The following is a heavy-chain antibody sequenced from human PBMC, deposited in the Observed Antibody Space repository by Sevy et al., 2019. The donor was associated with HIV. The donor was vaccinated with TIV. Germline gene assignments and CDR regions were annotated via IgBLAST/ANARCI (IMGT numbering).Heavy chain of an antibody. J-gene: IGHJ4*02. Sequence: GGSLRLSCAASGFTFRNYAMNWVRQAPGKGLERVALISYDGKNKYYSESVKDRFTISRDNSQNTLYLQMTSLRPEDSAVYYCAREGQLWFVYYLDYWGQGALVTVSS. CDR2: ISYDGKNK. V-gene: IGHV3-30*04. CDR3: AREGQLWFVYYLDY. CDR1: GFTFRNYA. D-gene: IGHD3-10*01.